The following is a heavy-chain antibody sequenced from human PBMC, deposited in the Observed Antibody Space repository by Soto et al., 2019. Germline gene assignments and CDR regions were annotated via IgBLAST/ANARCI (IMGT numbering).Heavy chain of an antibody. D-gene: IGHD2-2*01. Sequence: LSVTCTCSGAYISSGAYYLSLIRQHPGKGLEWIGYIYYSGSTYYNPSLKSRLTISVDTSKNQFSLKLSSVTAADTAVYYCATAWDQQRAYGVDVCGPGTTVTVSS. CDR1: GAYISSGAYY. CDR2: IYYSGST. V-gene: IGHV4-31*03. CDR3: ATAWDQQRAYGVDV. J-gene: IGHJ6*02.